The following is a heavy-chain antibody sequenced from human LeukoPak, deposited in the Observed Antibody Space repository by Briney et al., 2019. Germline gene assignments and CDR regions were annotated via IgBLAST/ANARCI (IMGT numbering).Heavy chain of an antibody. D-gene: IGHD3-22*01. Sequence: PSETLSLTCTVSGGSISSGSYYWGWIRQPPGKGLEWIGSIYYSGSTYYNPSLKSRVTISVDTSKNQFSLKLSSVTAADTAVYYCASAPRAVVVKNLDAFDIWGQGTMVTVSS. CDR3: ASAPRAVVVKNLDAFDI. CDR1: GGSISSGSYY. CDR2: IYYSGST. V-gene: IGHV4-39*01. J-gene: IGHJ3*02.